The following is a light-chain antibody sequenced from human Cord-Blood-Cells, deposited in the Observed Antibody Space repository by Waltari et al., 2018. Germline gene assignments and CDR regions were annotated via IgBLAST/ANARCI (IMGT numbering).Light chain of an antibody. CDR1: SPNIGSHT. J-gene: IGLJ3*02. Sequence: QSVLTQPPSASGTPGQRVTISCSGSSPNIGSHTVNWYQQLPGTAPKLLIYSNKQRPSGVPDRFSGSKSGTSASLAISGLQAEDEAEYYCAAWDDSLNGPVFGGGTKLTVL. CDR2: SNK. CDR3: AAWDDSLNGPV. V-gene: IGLV1-44*01.